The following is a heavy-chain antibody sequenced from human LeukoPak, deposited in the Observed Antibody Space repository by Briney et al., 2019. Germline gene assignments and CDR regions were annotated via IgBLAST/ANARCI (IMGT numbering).Heavy chain of an antibody. CDR3: AREVSDGGNYWFDP. CDR2: ISTDNGNT. D-gene: IGHD1-7*01. Sequence: VASVKVFCKGSGYTFTSHGISWVRQAPGQGLEWMGWISTDNGNTNYAQKVQDRVTMTTDTSTNTAFMELRSLRSDDTAVYYCAREVSDGGNYWFDPWGQGTLVTVSS. J-gene: IGHJ5*02. V-gene: IGHV1-18*01. CDR1: GYTFTSHG.